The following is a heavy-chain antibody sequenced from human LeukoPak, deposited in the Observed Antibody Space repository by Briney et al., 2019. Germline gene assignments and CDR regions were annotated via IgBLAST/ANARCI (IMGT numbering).Heavy chain of an antibody. D-gene: IGHD2-21*02. CDR2: INPDGRDT. Sequence: GGSLRLSCVVSGFTFNSCWMNWVRQAPGKGLEWVAHINPDGRDTYYVDSVKGRFTISRDNAQNSMYLQMNSLRVEDTAVYYCATWGDTTTEYFQRWGQGTLVTVSS. CDR3: ATWGDTTTEYFQR. J-gene: IGHJ1*01. V-gene: IGHV3-7*01. CDR1: GFTFNSCW.